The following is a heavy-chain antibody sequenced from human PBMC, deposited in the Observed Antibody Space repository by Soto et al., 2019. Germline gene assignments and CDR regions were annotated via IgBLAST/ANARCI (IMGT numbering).Heavy chain of an antibody. V-gene: IGHV3-72*01. CDR2: RRNKANSYTT. Sequence: EVQLVESGGGLVQPGGSLRLSCTASGFSLSDHYVDWVRQAPGKGLEWVGRRRNKANSYTTEYAASVRGRFTISRDDSRNSLYLQMDSLKTEDTAVYYCSSAFTASGTYAVDYWGQGTLVTVSS. CDR3: SSAFTASGTYAVDY. J-gene: IGHJ4*02. D-gene: IGHD3-10*01. CDR1: GFSLSDHY.